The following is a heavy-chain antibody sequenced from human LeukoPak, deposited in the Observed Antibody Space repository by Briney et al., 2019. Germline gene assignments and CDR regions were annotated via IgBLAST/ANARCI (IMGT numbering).Heavy chain of an antibody. D-gene: IGHD3-10*01. J-gene: IGHJ4*02. CDR1: GFTFNDYY. Sequence: GGSLRLSCAASGFTFNDYYMSWIRQAPGKGLEWVSYISSSGSTIYYADSVKGRFTISRDNAKNSLYLQMNSLRAEDTAVYYCAKERDYYGSGSYYNQPLLDYWGQGTLVTVSS. V-gene: IGHV3-11*01. CDR2: ISSSGSTI. CDR3: AKERDYYGSGSYYNQPLLDY.